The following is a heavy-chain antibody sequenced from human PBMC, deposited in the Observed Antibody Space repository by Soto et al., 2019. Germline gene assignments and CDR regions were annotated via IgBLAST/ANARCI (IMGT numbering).Heavy chain of an antibody. Sequence: QVQLVESGGGLVKPGGSLRLSCAASGFTFSDYYMSWIRQAPGKGLEWVSYISSSGSTIYYADSVKGRFTISRDNAKNQLYLQMNSLRAGDTAVYYCAGPPPRRYSRSFYGMDVWGQGTTVTVSS. J-gene: IGHJ6*02. CDR1: GFTFSDYY. D-gene: IGHD6-13*01. V-gene: IGHV3-11*01. CDR2: ISSSGSTI. CDR3: AGPPPRRYSRSFYGMDV.